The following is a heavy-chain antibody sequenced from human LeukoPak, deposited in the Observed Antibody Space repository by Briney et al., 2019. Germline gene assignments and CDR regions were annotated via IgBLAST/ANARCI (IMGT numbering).Heavy chain of an antibody. CDR3: TKETNAFDA. J-gene: IGHJ3*01. V-gene: IGHV3-33*03. CDR2: TWSDGVAK. D-gene: IGHD1-7*01. CDR1: GLSVSTSV. Sequence: GGSLRLSCATSGLSVSTSVIHWVRQIPGRGLQWVAGTWSDGVAKYYEASVKGRFTISIDRSKNTVFLQMNNLRAEDTALYHCTKETNAFDAWGQGTLVTISS.